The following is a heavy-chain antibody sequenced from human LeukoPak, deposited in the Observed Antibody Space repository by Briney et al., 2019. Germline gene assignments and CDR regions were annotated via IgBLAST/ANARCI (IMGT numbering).Heavy chain of an antibody. Sequence: PSETLSLTCTVSGGSISSYYWSWIRQPPGKGLEWIGYIYYSGSTNYNPSLKSRVTISVDTSKDQFSLKLSSVTAADTAVSYCARLRRWFDPWGQGTLVTVSS. J-gene: IGHJ5*02. CDR1: GGSISSYY. V-gene: IGHV4-59*01. CDR3: ARLRRWFDP. CDR2: IYYSGST.